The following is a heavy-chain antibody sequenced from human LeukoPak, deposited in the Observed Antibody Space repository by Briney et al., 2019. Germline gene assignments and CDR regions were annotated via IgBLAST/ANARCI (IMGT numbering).Heavy chain of an antibody. D-gene: IGHD5-24*01. J-gene: IGHJ3*02. CDR2: IYYSGST. V-gene: IGHV4-59*01. Sequence: PSETLSLTSSVSGGSISSYYWSWIRQPPGKGLEWIGYIYYSGSTNYNPSLKSRVTISVDTSKNQFSLKLTSVTAADTAVYYCARGLLDGYTHPAAFDIWGQGTMVTVSS. CDR1: GGSISSYY. CDR3: ARGLLDGYTHPAAFDI.